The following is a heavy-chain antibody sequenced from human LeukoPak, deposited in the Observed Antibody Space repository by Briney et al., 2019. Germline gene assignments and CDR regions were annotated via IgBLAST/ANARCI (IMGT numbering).Heavy chain of an antibody. Sequence: GGSLRLSCAASGFTFSSYSMNWVRQAPGKGLEWVSSISSSSSYIYYADSVKGRFTISRDNAKNSLYLQMNSLRAEDTAVYYCARDHGRITIFGVVIPLEYWGQGTLVTVSS. CDR3: ARDHGRITIFGVVIPLEY. CDR2: ISSSSSYI. CDR1: GFTFSSYS. D-gene: IGHD3-3*01. V-gene: IGHV3-21*01. J-gene: IGHJ4*02.